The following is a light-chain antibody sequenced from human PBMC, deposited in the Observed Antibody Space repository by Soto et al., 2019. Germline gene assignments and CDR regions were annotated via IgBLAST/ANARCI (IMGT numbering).Light chain of an antibody. CDR2: EVS. CDR1: ISDVGAYDY. J-gene: IGLJ1*01. Sequence: QSLLTQPASVSGSPGQSITISCTGTISDVGAYDYVSWYQQHPGKVPKLMIYEVSNRPSGVSNRFSGSKSGNTASLTISGLQAEDEADYYCSSYTSSSTRVFGTGTKVTVL. V-gene: IGLV2-14*01. CDR3: SSYTSSSTRV.